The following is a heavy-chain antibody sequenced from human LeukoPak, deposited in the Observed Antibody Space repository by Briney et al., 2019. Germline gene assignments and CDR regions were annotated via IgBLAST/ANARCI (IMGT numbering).Heavy chain of an antibody. CDR3: AKDLSSWYRTWFDP. D-gene: IGHD6-13*01. Sequence: PGGSLRLSCAASGFTFSSYGMSWVRQAPGKGLEWVSAISGSGGSTYYADSVKGRFTISRDNSKNTLYLQMNSLRAEDTAVYYCAKDLSSWYRTWFDPWGQGTLVTVSS. V-gene: IGHV3-23*01. CDR2: ISGSGGST. CDR1: GFTFSSYG. J-gene: IGHJ5*02.